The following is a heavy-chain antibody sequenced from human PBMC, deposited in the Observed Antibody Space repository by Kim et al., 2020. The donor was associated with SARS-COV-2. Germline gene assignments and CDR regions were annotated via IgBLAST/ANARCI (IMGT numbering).Heavy chain of an antibody. Sequence: GGSLRLSCAGAGFSFNNYGMSWVRQAPGKGLEWVSSISGSAGSTHYVDSVKGRFTISRDNSKNTLFLQMDSLRAEDTAVYYCTKRLYGDYGTFDYWGQGTLVTVSS. D-gene: IGHD4-17*01. V-gene: IGHV3-23*01. CDR1: GFSFNNYG. CDR3: TKRLYGDYGTFDY. CDR2: ISGSAGST. J-gene: IGHJ4*02.